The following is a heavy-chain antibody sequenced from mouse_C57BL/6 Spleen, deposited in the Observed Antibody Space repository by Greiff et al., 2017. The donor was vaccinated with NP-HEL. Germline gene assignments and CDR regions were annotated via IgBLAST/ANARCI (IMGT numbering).Heavy chain of an antibody. V-gene: IGHV1-64*01. D-gene: IGHD1-1*01. CDR1: GYTFTSYW. Sequence: VKLQESGAELVKPGASVKLSCKASGYTFTSYWMHWVKQRPGQGLEWIGMIHPNSGSTNYNEKFKSKATLTVDKSSSTAYMQLSSLTSEDSAVYYCARPVVADWYFDVRGTGTTVTVSS. CDR3: ARPVVADWYFDV. CDR2: IHPNSGST. J-gene: IGHJ1*03.